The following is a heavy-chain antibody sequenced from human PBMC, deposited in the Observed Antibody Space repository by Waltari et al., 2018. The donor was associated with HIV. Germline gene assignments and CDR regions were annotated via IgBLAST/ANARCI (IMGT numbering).Heavy chain of an antibody. V-gene: IGHV3-7*01. CDR2: IKQDGNEK. J-gene: IGHJ3*02. CDR1: GFTFSDYW. Sequence: EVQLVESGGGLVQPGGSLRLSCAASGFTFSDYWMSWVRQAPGRPLVSLANIKQDGNEKYFVDSVKGRFTISRDNAKNSLYLQMNSLRAEDTAVYYCARSPPLYSHYGDDAFDIWGQGTMVTVSS. D-gene: IGHD4-17*01. CDR3: ARSPPLYSHYGDDAFDI.